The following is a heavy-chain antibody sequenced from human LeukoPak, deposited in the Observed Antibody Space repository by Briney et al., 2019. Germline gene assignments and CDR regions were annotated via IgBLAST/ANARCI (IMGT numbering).Heavy chain of an antibody. CDR2: INPKTGGT. V-gene: IGHV1-2*02. Sequence: ASVKVSCKASGYTFSNYYMHWVRQAPGQGLEWMGWINPKTGGTYYTQKFQGRVTMTRDTSISTVYMELSGLTSDDTALYYCGRKNNFFDYWGQGTLVTVSS. CDR1: GYTFSNYY. J-gene: IGHJ4*02. CDR3: GRKNNFFDY. D-gene: IGHD3-3*01.